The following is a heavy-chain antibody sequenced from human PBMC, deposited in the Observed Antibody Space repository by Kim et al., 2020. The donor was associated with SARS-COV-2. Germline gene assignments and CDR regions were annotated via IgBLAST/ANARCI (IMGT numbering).Heavy chain of an antibody. D-gene: IGHD3-10*01. J-gene: IGHJ5*02. CDR1: GGSISSYY. CDR2: IYTSGST. CDR3: AREGSITMVRGVIMWFDP. Sequence: SETLSLTCTVSGGSISSYYWSWIRQPAGKGLEWIGRIYTSGSTNYNPSLKSRVTMSVDTSKNQFSLKLSSVTAADTAVYYCAREGSITMVRGVIMWFDPWGQGTLVTVSS. V-gene: IGHV4-4*07.